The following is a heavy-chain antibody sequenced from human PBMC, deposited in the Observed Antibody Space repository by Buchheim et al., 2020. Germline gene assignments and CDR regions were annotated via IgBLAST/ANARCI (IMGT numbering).Heavy chain of an antibody. CDR3: ARDFGY. Sequence: QLQLQESGPGLVRPSETLSLTCSVSGGSIGSATYYWGWFRQSPGKGLEWIGSIKDSGSTFYNPSLKSRVAISAATSKAQFSLNLNSVTAADTAVYYCARDFGYWGQGIL. V-gene: IGHV4-39*02. CDR2: IKDSGST. D-gene: IGHD3-10*01. CDR1: GGSIGSATYY. J-gene: IGHJ4*02.